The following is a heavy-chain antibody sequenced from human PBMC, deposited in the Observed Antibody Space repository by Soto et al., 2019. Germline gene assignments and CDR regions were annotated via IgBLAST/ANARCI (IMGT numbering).Heavy chain of an antibody. CDR3: AHRLGSQFLNWFDP. D-gene: IGHD3-10*01. J-gene: IGHJ5*02. Sequence: SGPTLVNPPQALTLTCPFSAHSLSTKGVGVGWIRQPPGKALEWLALIYWNDDKRYSPSLKSRLTITKDTSKNQVVLTMTNMDPVDTATYYCAHRLGSQFLNWFDPWGQGTLVSVSS. CDR2: IYWNDDK. V-gene: IGHV2-5*01. CDR1: AHSLSTKGVG.